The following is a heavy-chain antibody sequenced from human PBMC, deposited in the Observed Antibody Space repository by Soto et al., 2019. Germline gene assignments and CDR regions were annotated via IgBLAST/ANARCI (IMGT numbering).Heavy chain of an antibody. CDR1: NGPISSYY. V-gene: IGHV4-59*12. J-gene: IGHJ3*02. D-gene: IGHD2-15*01. Sequence: SETLSLTCTVSNGPISSYYWSWIRQPPGKGLEWIGYIYYSGITNYNPSLKSRVTISVDTSKNQFSLKLSSVTAADTAVYYCARGRLGYCSGGSCYSRDFAFDIWGQGTMVTVSS. CDR2: IYYSGIT. CDR3: ARGRLGYCSGGSCYSRDFAFDI.